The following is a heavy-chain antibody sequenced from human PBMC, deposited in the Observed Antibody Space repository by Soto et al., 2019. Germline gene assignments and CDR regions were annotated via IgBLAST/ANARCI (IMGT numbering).Heavy chain of an antibody. CDR1: GYTFTSYY. CDR3: ARDLGGGRYRSHDAFDI. D-gene: IGHD1-26*01. V-gene: IGHV1-46*01. Sequence: GASVKVSCKASGYTFTSYYMHWVRQAPGQGLEWMGIINPSGGSTSYAQKFQGRVTMTRDTSTSTVYMELSSLRSEDTAVYYCARDLGGGRYRSHDAFDISGQGTMVTVSS. CDR2: INPSGGST. J-gene: IGHJ3*02.